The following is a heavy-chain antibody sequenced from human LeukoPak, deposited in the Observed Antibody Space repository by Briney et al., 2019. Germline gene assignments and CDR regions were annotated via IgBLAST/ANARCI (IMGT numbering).Heavy chain of an antibody. CDR1: GGSFSGYY. CDR3: ARGADYDFWSGYSEYFQH. CDR2: INHSGST. J-gene: IGHJ1*01. Sequence: SETLSLTCAVYGGSFSGYYWSWIRQPPGKGLEWIGEINHSGSTNYNPSLKSRVTISVDTSKNQFSLKLSSVTAADTAVYYCARGADYDFWSGYSEYFQHWGQGTLVTVSS. V-gene: IGHV4-34*01. D-gene: IGHD3-3*01.